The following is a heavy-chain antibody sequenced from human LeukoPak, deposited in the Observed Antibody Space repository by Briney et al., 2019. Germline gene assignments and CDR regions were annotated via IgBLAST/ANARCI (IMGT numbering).Heavy chain of an antibody. Sequence: SETLSLTCSVSGGSITEYYWSWIRQPPVKGLEWIGYIYYSGSTNYNPSLKSRVTISVDTSKNQFSLKLSSVTAADTAVYYCARGPVFGELLTWGQGTLVTVSS. V-gene: IGHV4-59*01. D-gene: IGHD3-10*02. CDR3: ARGPVFGELLT. J-gene: IGHJ4*02. CDR2: IYYSGST. CDR1: GGSITEYY.